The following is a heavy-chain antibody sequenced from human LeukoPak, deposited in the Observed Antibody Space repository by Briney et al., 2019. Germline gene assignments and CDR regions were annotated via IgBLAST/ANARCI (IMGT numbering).Heavy chain of an antibody. CDR3: ARGSKGELVYFDY. Sequence: GMSLRLSCAVSGFTFSSYGMHWVRQAPGKGLEWVAVIWNDGSNKYYADSVKGRFTISRDNSKNTLYLQMNSLRAEDTAVYYCARGSKGELVYFDYWGQGTLVTVSS. D-gene: IGHD1-26*01. J-gene: IGHJ4*02. CDR1: GFTFSSYG. V-gene: IGHV3-33*01. CDR2: IWNDGSNK.